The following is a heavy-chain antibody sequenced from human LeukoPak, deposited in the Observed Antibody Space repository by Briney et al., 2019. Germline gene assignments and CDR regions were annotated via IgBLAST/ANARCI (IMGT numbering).Heavy chain of an antibody. V-gene: IGHV3-30-3*01. CDR3: ARDLDY. CDR1: GFTFDDYA. CDR2: ISYDGSNK. Sequence: PGGSLRLSCAASGFTFDDYAMHWVRQAPGKGLEWVAVISYDGSNKYYADSVKGRFTISRDNSKNTLYLQMNSLRAEDTAVYYCARDLDYWGQGTLVTVSS. J-gene: IGHJ4*02.